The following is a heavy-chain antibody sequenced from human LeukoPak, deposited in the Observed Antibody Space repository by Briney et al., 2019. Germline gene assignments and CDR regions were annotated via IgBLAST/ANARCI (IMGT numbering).Heavy chain of an antibody. CDR3: ASLERLGYIHGIPDY. CDR1: GGSISSSNYY. V-gene: IGHV4-39*01. Sequence: KSSETLSLTCAVSGGSISSSNYYWGWIRQPPGKGLEWIGNIYYSGGTYYNPSLKSRVTISVDASKNQFSLKLNSVSAADTAVYYCASLERLGYIHGIPDYWGQGTLVTVSS. D-gene: IGHD5-18*01. J-gene: IGHJ4*02. CDR2: IYYSGGT.